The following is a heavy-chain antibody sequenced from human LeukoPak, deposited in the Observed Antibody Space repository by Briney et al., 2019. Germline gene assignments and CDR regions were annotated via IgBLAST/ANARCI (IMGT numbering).Heavy chain of an antibody. CDR1: GGSISSDDYY. CDR2: IYYSGST. J-gene: IGHJ4*02. V-gene: IGHV4-30-4*01. CDR3: TSGYTYGSFDY. D-gene: IGHD5-18*01. Sequence: ASETLSLTCTVSGGSISSDDYYWSWIRQPPGKGLEWIGYIYYSGSTYYNPSLKSRVSISVDTSKNQFSLKLSSVTAADTAVYYCTSGYTYGSFDYWGQGTLVTVSS.